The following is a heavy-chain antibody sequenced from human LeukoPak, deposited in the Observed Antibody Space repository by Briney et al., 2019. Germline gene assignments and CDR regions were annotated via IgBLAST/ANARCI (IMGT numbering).Heavy chain of an antibody. CDR2: FDPEVGKT. D-gene: IGHD2-15*01. Sequence: VASVKVSCKVSGYTLTELSMHWVRQAPGKGLEWMGGFDPEVGKTIYAQKFQGRVTMTEDTSTDTAYMGLSSLRSEDTAVYYCATRYCSGGSCPNYYYYYINVWGKGTTVTISS. CDR1: GYTLTELS. J-gene: IGHJ6*03. CDR3: ATRYCSGGSCPNYYYYYINV. V-gene: IGHV1-24*01.